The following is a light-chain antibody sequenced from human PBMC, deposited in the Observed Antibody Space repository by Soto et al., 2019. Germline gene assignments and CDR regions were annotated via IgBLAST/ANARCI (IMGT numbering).Light chain of an antibody. J-gene: IGKJ5*01. Sequence: IQLTQCPSSLSASVGDRVTFTCRASEDISSYLVWYQQKPGAAPKLLIYAASALHSGVPSRFSGSGSGTDFTLTISSLHPEDFAVYFCQQFKNYPITFGQGTRLESK. V-gene: IGKV1-9*01. CDR2: AAS. CDR3: QQFKNYPIT. CDR1: EDISSY.